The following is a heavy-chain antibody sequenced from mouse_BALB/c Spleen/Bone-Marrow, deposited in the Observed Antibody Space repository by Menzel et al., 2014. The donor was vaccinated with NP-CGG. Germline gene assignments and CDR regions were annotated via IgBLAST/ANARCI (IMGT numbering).Heavy chain of an antibody. CDR2: IDPANGNT. CDR3: ARYYYGSSYAMDY. J-gene: IGHJ4*01. CDR1: GFNIKDTY. Sequence: EVKLVESGAELVKPGASVKLSCTASGFNIKDTYMHWVKQGPEQGLEWIGRIDPANGNTKYDPKFQGKATITADTSSNTAYLQLSSLTSEDTAVYYCARYYYGSSYAMDYWGQGTSVTVSS. V-gene: IGHV14-3*02. D-gene: IGHD1-1*01.